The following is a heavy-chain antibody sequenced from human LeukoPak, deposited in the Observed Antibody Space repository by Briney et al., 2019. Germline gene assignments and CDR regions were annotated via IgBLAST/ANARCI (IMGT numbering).Heavy chain of an antibody. J-gene: IGHJ4*02. CDR3: ARSRRDGYNYDY. V-gene: IGHV1-69*05. CDR1: GGIFSNYA. D-gene: IGHD5-24*01. Sequence: GASVKVSCKASGGIFSNYAISWVRQAPGQGLEWMGGIIPIFGTTNYAQKLQGRVTMTTDTSTSTAYMELRSLRSDDTAVYYCARSRRDGYNYDYWGQGTLVTVSS. CDR2: IIPIFGTT.